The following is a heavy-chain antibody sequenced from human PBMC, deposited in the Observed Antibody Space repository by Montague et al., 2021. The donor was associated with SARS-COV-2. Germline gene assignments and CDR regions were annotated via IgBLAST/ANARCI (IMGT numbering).Heavy chain of an antibody. V-gene: IGHV6-1*01. J-gene: IGHJ3*01. Sequence: CAISGDSVSRNIAAWNWIRQSPSRGLEWLGRTKYTSTRYETYAVAVQSRITITADTSKNQFSLHLNSVTPEDTAVYYRARDLYWAFDAWGLGTTVTVSA. CDR3: ARDLYWAFDA. D-gene: IGHD2-8*02. CDR1: GDSVSRNIAA. CDR2: TKYTSTRYE.